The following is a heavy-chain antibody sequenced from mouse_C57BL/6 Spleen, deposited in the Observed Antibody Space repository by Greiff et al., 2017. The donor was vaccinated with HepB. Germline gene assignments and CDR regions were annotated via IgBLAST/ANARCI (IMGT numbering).Heavy chain of an antibody. J-gene: IGHJ2*01. CDR3: AREEYGSSLFDY. CDR1: GYAFSSSW. CDR2: IYPGDGDT. Sequence: QVQLQQSGPELVKPGASVKISCKASGYAFSSSWMNWVKQRPGKGLEWIGRIYPGDGDTNYNGKFKGKATLTADKSSSTAYMQLSSLTSEDSAVYFCAREEYGSSLFDYWGQGTTLTVSS. D-gene: IGHD1-1*01. V-gene: IGHV1-82*01.